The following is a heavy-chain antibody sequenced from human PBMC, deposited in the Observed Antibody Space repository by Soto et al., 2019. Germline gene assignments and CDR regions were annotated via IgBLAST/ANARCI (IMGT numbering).Heavy chain of an antibody. CDR3: ARVSALRAFDS. CDR2: ISYDGSNK. CDR1: GFTFSSYA. J-gene: IGHJ5*01. V-gene: IGHV3-30-3*01. D-gene: IGHD2-15*01. Sequence: GGSLRLSCAASGFTFSSYAMHWVRQAPGKGLEWVAVISYDGSNKYYADSVKGRFTISRDNSKNTLYLQMNSLRAEDTAVYYCARVSALRAFDSWGQGTLVTVSS.